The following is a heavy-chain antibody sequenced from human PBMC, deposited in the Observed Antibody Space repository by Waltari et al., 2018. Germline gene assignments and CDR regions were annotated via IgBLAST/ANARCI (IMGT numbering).Heavy chain of an antibody. Sequence: EVQLVESGGGLVQPVGSLRLSCAASGFTFSRYSMNWVLQAPGKGLEWVSYISSSSSTIYYADSVKGRFTISRDNAKNSLYLQMNSLRAEDTAVYYCARAPSGGWELSFDYWGQGTLVTVSS. D-gene: IGHD1-26*01. J-gene: IGHJ4*02. CDR1: GFTFSRYS. CDR2: ISSSSSTI. CDR3: ARAPSGGWELSFDY. V-gene: IGHV3-48*04.